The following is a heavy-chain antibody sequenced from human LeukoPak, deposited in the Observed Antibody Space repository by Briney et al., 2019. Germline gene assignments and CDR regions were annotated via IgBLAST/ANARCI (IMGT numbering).Heavy chain of an antibody. Sequence: SETLSLTCVVSDDSISNYYWSWIRQPPGKGLEWIGYISYRGSTNYNPSVKSRVTMSVDTSKNQFSLQLTSVTAADTAVYYCARTSGGGMDVWGQGTTVTVS. CDR3: ARTSGGGMDV. J-gene: IGHJ6*02. CDR2: ISYRGST. D-gene: IGHD3-10*01. V-gene: IGHV4-59*01. CDR1: DDSISNYY.